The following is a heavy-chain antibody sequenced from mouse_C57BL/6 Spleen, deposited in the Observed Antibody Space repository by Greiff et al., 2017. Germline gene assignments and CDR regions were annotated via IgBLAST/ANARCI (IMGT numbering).Heavy chain of an antibody. V-gene: IGHV1-54*01. D-gene: IGHD4-1*01. CDR2: INPGSGGT. J-gene: IGHJ2*01. CDR1: GYAFTNYL. Sequence: VQLQESGAELVRPGTSVKVSCKASGYAFTNYLIEWVKQRPGQGLEWIGVINPGSGGTNYNEKFKGKATLTADKSSSTAYMQLSSLTSEDSAVYFCARGLGPNCDYWGQGTTLTVSS. CDR3: ARGLGPNCDY.